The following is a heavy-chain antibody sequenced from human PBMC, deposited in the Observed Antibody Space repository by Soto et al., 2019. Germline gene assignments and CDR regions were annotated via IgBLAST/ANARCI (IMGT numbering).Heavy chain of an antibody. J-gene: IGHJ4*02. CDR1: GCSISGDYY. CDR2: IYYSGSS. Sequence: KPSETLSLTCSVSGCSISGDYYWSWIRQSPEKGLEWIGYIYYSGSSYSNPALQSRLSMSLDTSKNQFSLKLRSVTAADTAVYYLGRGGARWPGYFDSWGQGALVTVSS. CDR3: GRGGARWPGYFDS. D-gene: IGHD2-15*01. V-gene: IGHV4-30-4*08.